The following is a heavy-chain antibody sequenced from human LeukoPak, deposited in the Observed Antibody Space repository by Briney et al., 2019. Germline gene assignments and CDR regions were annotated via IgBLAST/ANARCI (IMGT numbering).Heavy chain of an antibody. D-gene: IGHD6-13*01. Sequence: SETLSLTCTVSGGSISSSSYYWGWIRQPPGKGLEWIGSIYYSGSTYYNPSLKSRVTISVDTSKNQFSLKLSSVTAADTAVYYCARDRWVDVAAAGTTAFDYWGQGTLVTVSS. V-gene: IGHV4-39*07. CDR1: GGSISSSSYY. CDR3: ARDRWVDVAAAGTTAFDY. CDR2: IYYSGST. J-gene: IGHJ4*02.